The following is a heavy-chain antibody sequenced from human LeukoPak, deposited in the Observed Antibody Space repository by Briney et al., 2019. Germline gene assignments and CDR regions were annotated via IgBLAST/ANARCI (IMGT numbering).Heavy chain of an antibody. Sequence: SETLSLTCAVYGGSFSGYYWSWIRQPPGKGLEWIGEINHSGSTNYNPYLKSRLTISVDTSKNQFSLKLSSVTAADTAVYYCARGRAYCGGDCYWFPPRVVLDYWGQGTLVTVSS. J-gene: IGHJ4*02. CDR2: INHSGST. V-gene: IGHV4-34*01. CDR3: ARGRAYCGGDCYWFPPRVVLDY. CDR1: GGSFSGYY. D-gene: IGHD2-21*02.